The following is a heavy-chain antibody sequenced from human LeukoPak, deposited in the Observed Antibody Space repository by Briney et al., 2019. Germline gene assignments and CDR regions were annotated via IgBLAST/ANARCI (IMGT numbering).Heavy chain of an antibody. V-gene: IGHV3-30*18. D-gene: IGHD3-10*01. J-gene: IGHJ4*02. CDR2: ISYDGSNK. CDR1: GFTFSSYG. Sequence: GGSLRLSCAASGFTFSSYGMHWVRQAPGKGLEWVAVISYDGSNKYYADSVKGRFTISRDNSKNTLYLQMNSLRAEDTAVYYCAKEPEDRGVLDYWGQGTLVTVSS. CDR3: AKEPEDRGVLDY.